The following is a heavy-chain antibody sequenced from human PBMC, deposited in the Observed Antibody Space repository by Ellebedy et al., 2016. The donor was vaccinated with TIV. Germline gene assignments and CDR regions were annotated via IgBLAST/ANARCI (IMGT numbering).Heavy chain of an antibody. Sequence: SETLSLTCTVSGGSISSYFWSWIRQPPGKGLEWIGYIDYSGNTNYNPSLQSRVTVSVDTSKNQFSLKLSSVTAADTAVYYCATHFYGVDWYFDLWGRGTLVTVSS. J-gene: IGHJ2*01. V-gene: IGHV4-59*12. CDR3: ATHFYGVDWYFDL. CDR1: GGSISSYF. CDR2: IDYSGNT. D-gene: IGHD4-17*01.